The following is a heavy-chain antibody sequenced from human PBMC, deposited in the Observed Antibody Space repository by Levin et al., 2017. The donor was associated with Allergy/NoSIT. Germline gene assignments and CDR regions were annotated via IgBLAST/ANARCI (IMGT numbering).Heavy chain of an antibody. CDR2: IYYSGST. CDR3: ARDPIDLRYSGYDYKGSSAFDI. CDR1: GGSISSYY. D-gene: IGHD5-12*01. J-gene: IGHJ3*02. V-gene: IGHV4-59*01. Sequence: SETLSLTCTVSGGSISSYYWSWIRQPPGKGLEWIGYIYYSGSTNYNPSLKSRVTISVDTSKNQFSLKLSSVTAADTAVYYCARDPIDLRYSGYDYKGSSAFDIWGQGTMVTVSS.